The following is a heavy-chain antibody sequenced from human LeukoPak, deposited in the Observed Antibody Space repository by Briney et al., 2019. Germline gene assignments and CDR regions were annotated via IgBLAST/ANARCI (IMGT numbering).Heavy chain of an antibody. D-gene: IGHD3-22*01. V-gene: IGHV4-34*01. CDR1: GGSFSGYY. CDR2: INHSGST. J-gene: IGHJ4*02. CDR3: ARSNHYYDSSGYKYYFDY. Sequence: SETLSLTCAVYGGSFSGYYWSWIRQPPGKGLEWIGEINHSGSTNYNPSLKSRVTISVDTSKNQFSLKLSSVTAADTAVYYCARSNHYYDSSGYKYYFDYWGQGTLVTVSS.